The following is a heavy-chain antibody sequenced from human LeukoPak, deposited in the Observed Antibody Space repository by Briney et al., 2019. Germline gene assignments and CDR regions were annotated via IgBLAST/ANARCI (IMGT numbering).Heavy chain of an antibody. CDR2: IKQDGSER. CDR3: ARIRAANVFDI. D-gene: IGHD3-3*02. Sequence: GGSLRLSCAASGFTFSSYWMSWVRQAPGKGLEWVANIKQDGSERYYVDSVKGRFTISRDNAKNSLYLQMNSLRAEDTAVFYCARIRAANVFDIWGQGTMVTVSS. J-gene: IGHJ3*02. V-gene: IGHV3-7*01. CDR1: GFTFSSYW.